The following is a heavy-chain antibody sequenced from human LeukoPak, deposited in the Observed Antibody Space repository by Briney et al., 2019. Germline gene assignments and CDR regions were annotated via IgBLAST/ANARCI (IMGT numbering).Heavy chain of an antibody. CDR1: GLTFSSYA. D-gene: IGHD6-13*01. CDR2: ISASGGST. Sequence: GGSLRLSCAASGLTFSSYAMGWVRQAPGKGLEWVSAISASGGSTFYADSVRGRFIISRDNSKNTLYLQVSSLRAEDTALYYCTMQVAAAGINYWGQGTLVTVSS. V-gene: IGHV3-23*01. CDR3: TMQVAAAGINY. J-gene: IGHJ4*02.